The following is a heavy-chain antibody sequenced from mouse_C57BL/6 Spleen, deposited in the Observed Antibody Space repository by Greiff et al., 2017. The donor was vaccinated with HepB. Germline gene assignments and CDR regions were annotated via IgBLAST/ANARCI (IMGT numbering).Heavy chain of an antibody. Sequence: EVKLQESGPGLVKPSQSLSLTCSVTGYSITSGYYWNWIRQFPGNKLEWMGYISYDGSNNYNPSLKNRISITRDTSTNQFFLKLNSVTTEDTATYYCAREGHYYGSSYFYFDYWGQGTTLTVSS. V-gene: IGHV3-6*01. CDR2: ISYDGSN. D-gene: IGHD1-1*01. CDR3: AREGHYYGSSYFYFDY. J-gene: IGHJ2*01. CDR1: GYSITSGYY.